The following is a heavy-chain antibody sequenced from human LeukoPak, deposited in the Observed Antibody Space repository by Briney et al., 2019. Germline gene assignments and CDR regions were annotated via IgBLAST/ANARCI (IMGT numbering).Heavy chain of an antibody. CDR2: LWYDGSNK. Sequence: GGSLRLSCAASGFTFSSYGMHWVRQAPGKGLEWVAVLWYDGSNKYYTDSVKGRFTISRDNSKNTLYLQMNSLRAEDTAVYYCARGNTAMVTWGQGTLVTVSS. CDR1: GFTFSSYG. J-gene: IGHJ4*02. V-gene: IGHV3-33*01. CDR3: ARGNTAMVT. D-gene: IGHD5-18*01.